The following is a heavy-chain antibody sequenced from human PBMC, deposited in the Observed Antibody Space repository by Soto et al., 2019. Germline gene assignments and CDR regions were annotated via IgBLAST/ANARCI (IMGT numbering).Heavy chain of an antibody. CDR1: GASINIYY. CDR2: IYTTGNV. V-gene: IGHV4-4*07. Sequence: QVQLEESGPGLVNPSDTLSLTCNVSGASINIYYWSWIRQSAGKGLEWIGRIYTTGNVNYNPSLRSRATVSRDSSKNQLSLKLTSVTAADSAVYFCVRDRLNWFDPWGQGLLVTVSS. CDR3: VRDRLNWFDP. J-gene: IGHJ5*02.